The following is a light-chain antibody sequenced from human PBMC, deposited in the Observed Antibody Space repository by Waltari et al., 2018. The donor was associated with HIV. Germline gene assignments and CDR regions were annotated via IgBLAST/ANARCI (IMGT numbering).Light chain of an antibody. CDR1: SSTIGRHY. J-gene: IGLJ3*02. CDR3: AGWDDRLSCLV. Sequence: QSVLTQPPSASGTPGQRVTISCSGSSSTIGRHYVYWYQQLPQTAPKLLIHRNNPRPSGAPDPFGGSKAGTSVSLAIMGLRAEDEADYYCAGWDDRLSCLVFGGGTKLTVL. V-gene: IGLV1-47*01. CDR2: RNN.